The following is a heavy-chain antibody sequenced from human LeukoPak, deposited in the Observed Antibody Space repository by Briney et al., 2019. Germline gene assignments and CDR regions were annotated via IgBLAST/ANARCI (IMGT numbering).Heavy chain of an antibody. CDR3: AKGERWYFDWLSYLLDY. D-gene: IGHD3-9*01. CDR1: GFTFSDYY. V-gene: IGHV3-11*01. CDR2: ISSSGSTI. Sequence: NPGGSLRLSCAASGFTFSDYYMSWIRQAPGKGLEWVSYISSSGSTIYYADSVKGRFTISRDNAKNSLYLQMNSLRAEDTAVYYCAKGERWYFDWLSYLLDYWGQGTLVTVSS. J-gene: IGHJ4*02.